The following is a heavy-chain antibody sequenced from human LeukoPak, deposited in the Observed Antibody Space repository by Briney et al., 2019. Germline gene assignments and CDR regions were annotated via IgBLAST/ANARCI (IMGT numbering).Heavy chain of an antibody. D-gene: IGHD4-17*01. Sequence: GGSLRLSCAASGFTFSTYAMSWVRQAPGKGLEWVSGISNSGASAYYADSVKGRFTISRDNSKNMLYLQMNSLRAEDTAVYYCAKEGVPFYGDYDYWGQGTLVTVSS. CDR2: ISNSGASA. J-gene: IGHJ4*02. CDR1: GFTFSTYA. CDR3: AKEGVPFYGDYDY. V-gene: IGHV3-23*01.